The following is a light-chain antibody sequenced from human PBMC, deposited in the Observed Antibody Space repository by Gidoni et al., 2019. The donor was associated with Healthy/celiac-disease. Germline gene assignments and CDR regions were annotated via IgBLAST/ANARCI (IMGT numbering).Light chain of an antibody. CDR3: QQYNNWPPLT. CDR1: QSVSSN. J-gene: IGKJ4*01. CDR2: GAS. Sequence: EIVTTQSPATLSVSPGERATLSCRASQSVSSNLAWYQQKPGQAPRLLIYGASTRATGIPARFSGSGSGTEFTLTISSLQSEDFAVYYCQQYNNWPPLTFGGXTKVEIK. V-gene: IGKV3-15*01.